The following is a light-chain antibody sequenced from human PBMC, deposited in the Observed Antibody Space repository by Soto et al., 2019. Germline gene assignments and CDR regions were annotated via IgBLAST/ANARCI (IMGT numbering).Light chain of an antibody. J-gene: IGKJ1*01. CDR2: GAS. CDR1: QSVSSDW. CDR3: QDYHGSPPT. V-gene: IGKV3-20*01. Sequence: TVLTQSPGTLSLSPGESAAHSCRASQSVSSDWLAWYQQKPGQPPRLLIYGASNRATGIPDRFSGSGSGTDFTLTISRLEPEDFAFYFCQDYHGSPPTFGQGTMVEIK.